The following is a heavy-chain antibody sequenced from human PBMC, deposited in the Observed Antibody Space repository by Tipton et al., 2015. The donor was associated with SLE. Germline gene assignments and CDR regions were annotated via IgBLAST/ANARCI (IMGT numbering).Heavy chain of an antibody. V-gene: IGHV3-30*19. J-gene: IGHJ3*01. Sequence: SLRLSCAASGFTFSNYGMHWVRQAPGRGLEWVAFIQYNGSNKYYADSVKGRFTISRDNSTNTVYLQLGSLRGEDMAVYYCARETLSGGLAFDLWGQGTVVTVSS. D-gene: IGHD3-3*01. CDR2: IQYNGSNK. CDR1: GFTFSNYG. CDR3: ARETLSGGLAFDL.